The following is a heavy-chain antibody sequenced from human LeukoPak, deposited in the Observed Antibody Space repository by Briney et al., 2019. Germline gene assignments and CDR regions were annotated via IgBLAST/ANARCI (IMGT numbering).Heavy chain of an antibody. V-gene: IGHV1-69*06. CDR3: ASLAAAAGKSDY. CDR2: IIPIFGTA. D-gene: IGHD6-13*01. CDR1: GGTFSSYA. Sequence: SVKVSCKASGGTFSSYAISWVRQAPGQGLEWMGGIIPIFGTANYAQKFQGRVTITADKSTSTAYMELSSLRSEDTAVYYCASLAAAAGKSDYWGQGTLVTVS. J-gene: IGHJ4*02.